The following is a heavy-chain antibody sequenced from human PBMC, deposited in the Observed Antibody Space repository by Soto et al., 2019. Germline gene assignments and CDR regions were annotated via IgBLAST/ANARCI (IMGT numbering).Heavy chain of an antibody. Sequence: ASVKVSCKASGYTFTRYGISWVRQAPAQGLEWMGWISAYNGNTNYAQKLQGRVTITADESTSTAYMELSSLRSEDTAVYYCARAIRGYCSGGSCWGYYYYYGMDVWGQGTTVTVFS. V-gene: IGHV1-18*01. CDR1: GYTFTRYG. CDR3: ARAIRGYCSGGSCWGYYYYYGMDV. CDR2: ISAYNGNT. D-gene: IGHD2-15*01. J-gene: IGHJ6*02.